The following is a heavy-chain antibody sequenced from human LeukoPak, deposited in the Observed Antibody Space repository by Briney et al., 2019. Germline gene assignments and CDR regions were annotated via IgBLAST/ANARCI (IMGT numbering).Heavy chain of an antibody. D-gene: IGHD3-22*01. CDR1: GGSLSRGNYN. Sequence: SETLSLTCAVSGGSLSRGNYNWSWVRQTAAKGLGWIGRVYANRRTHYSPPLKNRATISLDSSQNQFSPRMSLVTAADTAVDYYARAVDDSSGDQTHGFDYWGQGTLAIVSS. CDR3: ARAVDDSSGDQTHGFDY. CDR2: VYANRRT. J-gene: IGHJ4*02. V-gene: IGHV4-61*02.